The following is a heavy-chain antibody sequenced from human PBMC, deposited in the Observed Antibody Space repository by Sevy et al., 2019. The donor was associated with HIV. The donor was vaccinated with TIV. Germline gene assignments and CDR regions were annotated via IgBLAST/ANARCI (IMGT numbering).Heavy chain of an antibody. CDR3: AEDGGLSVILPDYYMDV. Sequence: GGSLRLSCAASGFTFSTHAMHWVRQAPGKGLEWVAIIYFDGRNKYYEDSVRGRFTISRDNSRNTLDLQLSRLRVEDTAVYYCAEDGGLSVILPDYYMDVWGKGTTVTVSS. CDR1: GFTFSTHA. V-gene: IGHV3-30-3*02. D-gene: IGHD2-15*01. J-gene: IGHJ6*03. CDR2: IYFDGRNK.